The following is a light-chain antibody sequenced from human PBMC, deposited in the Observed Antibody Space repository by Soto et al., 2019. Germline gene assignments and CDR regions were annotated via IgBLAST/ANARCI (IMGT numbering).Light chain of an antibody. Sequence: EIVLTQSPGTLSLSPGERATLSCRASQSVSSSYLAWYQQKPGQPPRLLIFDASNGATGIPDRFSGSGSGTDFTLTISSLEPEDFAVYYCQHYGRSPPSWTFGQGTKVEIQ. V-gene: IGKV3-20*01. CDR3: QHYGRSPPSWT. CDR2: DAS. J-gene: IGKJ1*01. CDR1: QSVSSSY.